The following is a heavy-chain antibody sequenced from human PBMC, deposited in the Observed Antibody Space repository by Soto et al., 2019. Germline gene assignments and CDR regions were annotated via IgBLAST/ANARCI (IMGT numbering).Heavy chain of an antibody. J-gene: IGHJ4*02. D-gene: IGHD3-16*01. Sequence: ASVKVSCKTSGYTFTLYTIHWVRQAPGPRLEWMGWINTGNGNTKYSQRFQGRVTMSRDTSASTAYMELSSLTSEDTAVYYCAKLGGGYIFGPYLDYWGQGTLVTVSS. V-gene: IGHV1-3*04. CDR3: AKLGGGYIFGPYLDY. CDR2: INTGNGNT. CDR1: GYTFTLYT.